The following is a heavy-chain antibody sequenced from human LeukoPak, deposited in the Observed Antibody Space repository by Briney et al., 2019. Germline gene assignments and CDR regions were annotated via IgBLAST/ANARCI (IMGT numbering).Heavy chain of an antibody. CDR2: IYYSGST. J-gene: IGHJ4*02. CDR1: GGSITSSSYY. D-gene: IGHD6-13*01. Sequence: SETLSLTCTVSGGSITSSSYYWGWIRQPPGKGLEWIGSIYYSGSTYYNPSLKSRVTISVDSSKNQFSLKLSSVTAADTAVYYCARGLLGIFYVSSWYEGDYWGQGTLVTVSS. CDR3: ARGLLGIFYVSSWYEGDY. V-gene: IGHV4-39*01.